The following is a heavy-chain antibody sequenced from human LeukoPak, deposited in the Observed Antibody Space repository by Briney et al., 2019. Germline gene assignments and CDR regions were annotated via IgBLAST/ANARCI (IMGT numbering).Heavy chain of an antibody. CDR1: GFTFHSYA. CDR2: ISWNSGTI. D-gene: IGHD6-13*01. J-gene: IGHJ4*02. CDR3: AKAPYGSSLDY. Sequence: PGTSLRLSCAASGFTFHSYAMHWVRQAPGKGLEWVSGISWNSGTIDYADSVKGRFTISRDNAKNSLYLQMNSLRAEDTALYYCAKAPYGSSLDYWGQGTLVTVSS. V-gene: IGHV3-9*01.